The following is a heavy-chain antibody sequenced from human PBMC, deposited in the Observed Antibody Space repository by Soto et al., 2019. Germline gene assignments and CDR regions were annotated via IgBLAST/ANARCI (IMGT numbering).Heavy chain of an antibody. CDR3: ARGELSFPYYYYMDV. V-gene: IGHV4-34*01. CDR2: INHSGST. CDR1: GGSFSGYY. D-gene: IGHD3-16*02. J-gene: IGHJ6*03. Sequence: SETLSLTCAVYGGSFSGYYWSWIRQPPGKGLEWIGEINHSGSTNYNPSLKSRVTISVDTSKNQFSLKLSSVTAADTAVYYCARGELSFPYYYYMDVWGKGTTVTVSS.